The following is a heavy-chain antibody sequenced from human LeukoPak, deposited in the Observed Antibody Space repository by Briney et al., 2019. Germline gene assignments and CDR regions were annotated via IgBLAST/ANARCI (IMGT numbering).Heavy chain of an antibody. V-gene: IGHV1-46*01. J-gene: IGHJ4*02. CDR2: INPSGGNT. CDR3: ARDIMGATTETFDY. Sequence: ASVKVSCKASGYTFTSYYMHWVRQAPGQGLEWMGVINPSGGNTKYAEKFQGRVTMTRDTSARTVYMEVSSLRSEDTAFYYCARDIMGATTETFDYWGQGTLVTVPS. CDR1: GYTFTSYY. D-gene: IGHD1-26*01.